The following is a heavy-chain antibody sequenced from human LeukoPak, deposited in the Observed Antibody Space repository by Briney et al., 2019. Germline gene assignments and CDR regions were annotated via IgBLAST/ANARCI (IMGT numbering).Heavy chain of an antibody. V-gene: IGHV4-59*04. CDR2: IYHTGST. CDR1: GGSISSYY. CDR3: VKSGGYGLIDY. Sequence: SETLSLTCTVSGGSISSYYWSWIRQPPGKGLEWIGNIYHTGSTYYNASLQSRVTISIDMSKNQFSLRLSSVTAADTAMYYCVKSGGYGLIDYWGQGTLVTASS. J-gene: IGHJ4*02. D-gene: IGHD6-19*01.